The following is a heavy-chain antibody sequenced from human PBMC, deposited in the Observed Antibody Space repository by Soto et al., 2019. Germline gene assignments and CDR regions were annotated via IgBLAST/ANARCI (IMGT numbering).Heavy chain of an antibody. D-gene: IGHD3-22*01. Sequence: GGSLRLSCAASGFTFSSYAMHWVRQAPGKGLEWVAVISYDGSNKYYADSVKGRFTISRDNSKNTLYLQMNSLRAEDTAVYYCARGDYYYHSSGDSSLQHCGQGPLVTVYS. CDR3: ARGDYYYHSSGDSSLQH. V-gene: IGHV3-30-3*01. CDR1: GFTFSSYA. CDR2: ISYDGSNK. J-gene: IGHJ1*01.